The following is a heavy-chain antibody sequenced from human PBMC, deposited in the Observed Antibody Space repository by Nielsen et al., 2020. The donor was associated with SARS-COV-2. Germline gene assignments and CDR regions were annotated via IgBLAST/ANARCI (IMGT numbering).Heavy chain of an antibody. D-gene: IGHD3-3*01. J-gene: IGHJ4*02. V-gene: IGHV1-24*01. CDR2: FDPQDGEA. CDR3: ATDSPFGVVIYALAH. CDR1: GDTLTQLS. Sequence: ASVKVSCKVPGDTLTQLSMHWVRQAPGKGLEWMGEFDPQDGEATYAQKFQGGVTMTEDTSIDTAYLELSSLRSDDTAVYYCATDSPFGVVIYALAHWGQGTLVTVSS.